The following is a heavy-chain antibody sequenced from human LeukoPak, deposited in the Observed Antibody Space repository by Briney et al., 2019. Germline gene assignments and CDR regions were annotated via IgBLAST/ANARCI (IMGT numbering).Heavy chain of an antibody. Sequence: PSQTLSLTCTVSVGSISSGGYYWSWIRQHPGKCLEWIGYIYYNVSTYYNQSLKSRVTISVDTSKNQFSLKLSSVTAADTAVYYCARVRWGALYDSSGYSDYYMDVWGKGTTVTVSS. D-gene: IGHD3-22*01. CDR2: IYYNVST. CDR1: VGSISSGGYY. CDR3: ARVRWGALYDSSGYSDYYMDV. J-gene: IGHJ6*03. V-gene: IGHV4-31*03.